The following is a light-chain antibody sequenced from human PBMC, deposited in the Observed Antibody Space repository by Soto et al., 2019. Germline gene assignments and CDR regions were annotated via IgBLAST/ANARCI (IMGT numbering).Light chain of an antibody. V-gene: IGKV1-9*01. Sequence: DIQLTQSPSFLSSSVGDRVTITCRASQGIVSSLSWYQQNPGKAPKLLIYAASTLQSWVPSRFSGSGSGTEFTLTKSSLQTEDFGTYHCKQFHSYPYTFGQGTKLEIK. CDR2: AAS. J-gene: IGKJ2*01. CDR1: QGIVSS. CDR3: KQFHSYPYT.